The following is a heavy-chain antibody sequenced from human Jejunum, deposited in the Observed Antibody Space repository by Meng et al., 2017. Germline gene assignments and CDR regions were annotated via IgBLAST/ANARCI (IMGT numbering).Heavy chain of an antibody. V-gene: IGHV3-74*01. CDR2: INVDAGTI. CDR3: ARVQKGYCDY. Sequence: GESLKISCAASGFTFSSYWMHWVRQAPGKGLEWVAQINVDAGTITYADSVKGRFTISRHNAKNPLYLQMNSLRVEDTAVYFCARVQKGYCDYSGQGTLVTVSS. J-gene: IGHJ4*02. CDR1: GFTFSSYW. D-gene: IGHD4-11*01.